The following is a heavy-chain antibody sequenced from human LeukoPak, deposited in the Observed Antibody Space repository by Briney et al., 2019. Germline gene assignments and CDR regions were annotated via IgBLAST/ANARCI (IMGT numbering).Heavy chain of an antibody. CDR1: GYTSTGYY. CDR2: INPNSGGT. D-gene: IGHD5-18*01. CDR3: ARGPGYSYPYYFDY. J-gene: IGHJ4*02. Sequence: ASVKVSCKASGYTSTGYYMHWVRQAPGQGLEWMGWINPNSGGTNYAQKFQGRVTMTRDTSISTAYMELRSLRSDDTAVYYCARGPGYSYPYYFDYWGQGTLVTVSS. V-gene: IGHV1-2*02.